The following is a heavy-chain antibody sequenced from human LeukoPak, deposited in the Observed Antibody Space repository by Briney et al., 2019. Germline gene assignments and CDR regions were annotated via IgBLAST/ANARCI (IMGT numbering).Heavy chain of an antibody. CDR2: MNPNSGNT. CDR1: GYTFTSYD. Sequence: ASVKVSCKASGYTFTSYDINWVRQATGQGLEWMGWMNPNSGNTGYAQKFQGRVTITTDESTSTAYMELSSLRSEDTAVYYCARGRDTGGYDYWGQGTLVTVSS. D-gene: IGHD1-26*01. V-gene: IGHV1-8*03. J-gene: IGHJ4*02. CDR3: ARGRDTGGYDY.